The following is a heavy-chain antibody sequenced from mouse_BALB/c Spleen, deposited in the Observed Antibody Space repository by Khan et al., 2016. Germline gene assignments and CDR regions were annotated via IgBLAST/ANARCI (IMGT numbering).Heavy chain of an antibody. D-gene: IGHD2-4*01. J-gene: IGHJ3*01. CDR1: GFNIKDTY. CDR3: AMITAY. Sequence: VQLQQSGAELVKPGASVKLSCTASGFNIKDTYMHWVKQRPEQGLEWIGRIDPANGNTKYDPKFQGKATITADTSSNTAYLQLSSLTSEDTAVYYWAMITAYWGQGTLVTVSA. V-gene: IGHV14-3*02. CDR2: IDPANGNT.